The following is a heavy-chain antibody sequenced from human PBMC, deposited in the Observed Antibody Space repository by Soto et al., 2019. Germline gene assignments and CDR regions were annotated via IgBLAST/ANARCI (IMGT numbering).Heavy chain of an antibody. Sequence: SDTLSLTCSFSGYSINRGYYWGWIRQAPGKGLEWIGSIYHRGATYYTPSFKTRATISLDTSKNQFTLRLTSVTAADTAVYFCAFDEYDSSGHDDDHWGQGTLLTVAS. CDR2: IYHRGAT. V-gene: IGHV4-38-2*02. CDR1: GYSINRGYY. D-gene: IGHD3-22*01. CDR3: AFDEYDSSGHDDDH. J-gene: IGHJ4*02.